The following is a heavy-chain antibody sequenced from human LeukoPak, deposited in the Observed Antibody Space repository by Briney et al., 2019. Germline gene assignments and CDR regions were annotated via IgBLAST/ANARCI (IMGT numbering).Heavy chain of an antibody. Sequence: PGGSLRLSCAASGFTFSSYSMNWVRQAPGKGLEWVSSIISTSNYIYYADSLKGRFTISRDNAKNSLYLQINSLRAEDTAVYYCARSEYDAFDIWGQGTMVTVSS. J-gene: IGHJ3*02. CDR1: GFTFSSYS. V-gene: IGHV3-21*01. CDR3: ARSEYDAFDI. D-gene: IGHD2/OR15-2a*01. CDR2: IISTSNYI.